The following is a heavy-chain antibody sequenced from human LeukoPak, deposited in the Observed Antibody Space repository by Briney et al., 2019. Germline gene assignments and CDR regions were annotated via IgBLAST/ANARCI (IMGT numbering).Heavy chain of an antibody. CDR1: GFTFSDYY. CDR2: ISSTGNTI. V-gene: IGHV3-11*04. D-gene: IGHD2/OR15-2a*01. CDR3: ARVVRYLDYYYMDV. Sequence: GGSLRLSCGPSGFTFSDYYMTWIRQAPGKGLEWVSYISSTGNTIYYADSMKRRFTISRDNAKNSLCLQMNSLRGEDTAVYYCARVVRYLDYYYMDVWGKGTTVTVSS. J-gene: IGHJ6*03.